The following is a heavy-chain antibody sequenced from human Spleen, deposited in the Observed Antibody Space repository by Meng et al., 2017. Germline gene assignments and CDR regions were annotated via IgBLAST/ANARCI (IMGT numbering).Heavy chain of an antibody. V-gene: IGHV3-69-1*02. Sequence: GGSLRLSCAASGFTFSDYYMNWVRQAPGKGLEWVSSISSSSTIYYADSVKGRFTISRDNAKNSLYLQMNRLRAEDTAVYYCARDCSGGSCYLWFALRYGMDVWGQGTTVTFSS. CDR3: ARDCSGGSCYLWFALRYGMDV. D-gene: IGHD2-15*01. CDR2: ISSSSTI. J-gene: IGHJ6*02. CDR1: GFTFSDYY.